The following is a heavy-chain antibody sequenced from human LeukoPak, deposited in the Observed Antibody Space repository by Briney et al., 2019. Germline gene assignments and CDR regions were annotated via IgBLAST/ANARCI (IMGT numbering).Heavy chain of an antibody. V-gene: IGHV3-7*01. CDR2: IKTDGSEK. J-gene: IGHJ1*01. Sequence: GGSLRLPCAASGFTFSSYSMNWVRQAPGKGLQWVANIKTDGSEKYYVDSVKGRFTISRDNAKNSLYLQMNSLRAEDTAVYYCATYSSLNRREFQYWGQGTLLTVSS. CDR1: GFTFSSYS. CDR3: ATYSSLNRREFQY. D-gene: IGHD3-22*01.